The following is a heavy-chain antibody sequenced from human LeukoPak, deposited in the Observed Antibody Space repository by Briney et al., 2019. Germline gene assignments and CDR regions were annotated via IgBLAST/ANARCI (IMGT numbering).Heavy chain of an antibody. CDR1: GFAFSDYS. CDR2: ISSSSSYT. CDR3: ARDSSTAATGMDV. D-gene: IGHD6-13*01. V-gene: IGHV3-11*03. Sequence: GGSLRLSCAASGFAFSDYSMKWVRQAPGKGLEWVSYISSSSSYTNYADSVKGRFTISRDNAKNSLYLQMNNLRAEDTAVYYCARDSSTAATGMDVWGQGTTVTVSS. J-gene: IGHJ6*02.